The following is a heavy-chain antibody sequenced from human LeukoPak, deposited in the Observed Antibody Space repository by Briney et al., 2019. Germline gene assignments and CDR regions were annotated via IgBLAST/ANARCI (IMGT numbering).Heavy chain of an antibody. J-gene: IGHJ4*02. V-gene: IGHV1-8*02. CDR2: MNPNSGNT. CDR1: GYTFPSYD. Sequence: ASVKVSCKASGYTFPSYDINWVRQAAGQGVEWMGWMNPNSGNTVYAQKFQGRVTINRNTSISTAYMELSSLRSEDTAVYYSARGRNRITIFGVVSTYYFDYWGQGTLVTVSS. D-gene: IGHD3-3*01. CDR3: ARGRNRITIFGVVSTYYFDY.